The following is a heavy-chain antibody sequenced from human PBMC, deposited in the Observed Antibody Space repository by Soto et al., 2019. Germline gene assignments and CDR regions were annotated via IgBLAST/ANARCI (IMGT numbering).Heavy chain of an antibody. V-gene: IGHV3-7*01. CDR1: GFTFSSYW. Sequence: VGSLRLSCAASGFTFSSYWMSWVRQAPGKGLEWVANIKQDGSEKYYVDSVKGRFTISGDNAKNSLYLQMNSLRAEDTAVYYCARGRIAVAGNFDYWGQGTLVTVSS. J-gene: IGHJ4*02. D-gene: IGHD6-19*01. CDR2: IKQDGSEK. CDR3: ARGRIAVAGNFDY.